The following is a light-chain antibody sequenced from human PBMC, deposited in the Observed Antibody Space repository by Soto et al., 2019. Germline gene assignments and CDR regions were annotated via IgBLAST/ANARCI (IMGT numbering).Light chain of an antibody. Sequence: SYEVTQPPSVSVSPGQTARITCSGDTLPKQHPYWYQQKPGQAPVLIINKNSERPSGIPERFSGSTSGTTVTLTISGVQAEDEADYYCQSADSSGTYIFGTGTKVTVL. J-gene: IGLJ1*01. CDR3: QSADSSGTYI. V-gene: IGLV3-25*02. CDR1: TLPKQH. CDR2: KNS.